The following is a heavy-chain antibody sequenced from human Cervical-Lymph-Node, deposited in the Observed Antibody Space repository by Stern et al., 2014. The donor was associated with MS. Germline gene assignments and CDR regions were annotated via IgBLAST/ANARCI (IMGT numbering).Heavy chain of an antibody. CDR2: IYPGDSDT. CDR1: GYSFTANW. CDR3: ARDYGDYAFDY. Sequence: VQLGQSGAEVKKPGASLKISCKGSGYSFTANWIAWVRQMPGNGLAWLGIIYPGDSDTRYSPSFQGQVTISADKSISTAYLQWSSLKASDTAMYYCARDYGDYAFDYWGQGTLVTVSS. V-gene: IGHV5-51*01. J-gene: IGHJ4*02. D-gene: IGHD4-17*01.